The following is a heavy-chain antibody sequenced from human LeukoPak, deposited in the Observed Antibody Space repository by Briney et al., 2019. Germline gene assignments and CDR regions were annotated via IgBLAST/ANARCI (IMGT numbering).Heavy chain of an antibody. J-gene: IGHJ4*02. CDR2: IAGSGVST. Sequence: GGSLRLSCAASGFTFNNYAMSWVRQAPGKGLEWASSIAGSGVSTDYAAPVKGRFTISKDKSKNTLYLEMNSLRAEDTAVYYCARLPFFFYDSSGYYCDYWGQGTLVTVSS. V-gene: IGHV3-23*01. CDR1: GFTFNNYA. D-gene: IGHD3-22*01. CDR3: ARLPFFFYDSSGYYCDY.